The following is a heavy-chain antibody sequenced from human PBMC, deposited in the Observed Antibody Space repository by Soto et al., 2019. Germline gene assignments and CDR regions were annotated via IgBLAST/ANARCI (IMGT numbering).Heavy chain of an antibody. CDR3: ARTSQGSSGYYYFDY. D-gene: IGHD3-22*01. V-gene: IGHV1-2*04. Sequence: ASVKVSCKASGYTFTGYYMHWVRQAPGQGLEWMGWINPNSGGTNYAQKFQGWVTMTRDTSISTAYMELSRLRSEDTAVYYCARTSQGSSGYYYFDYWGQGTLVTVSS. CDR1: GYTFTGYY. CDR2: INPNSGGT. J-gene: IGHJ4*02.